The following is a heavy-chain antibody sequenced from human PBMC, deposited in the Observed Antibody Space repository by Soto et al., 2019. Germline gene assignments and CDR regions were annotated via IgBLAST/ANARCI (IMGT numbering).Heavy chain of an antibody. CDR2: IIPIFGTA. Sequence: QVQLVQSGAEVKKPGSSVKVSCKASGGTFSSYAISWVRQAPGQGLEWVGGIIPIFGTANYAQKFQGRVTLTADESTGTAYMELSSLRSEDTAVYYCAREPGPQMATGDDYWGQGTLVTVSS. V-gene: IGHV1-69*12. CDR1: GGTFSSYA. CDR3: AREPGPQMATGDDY. J-gene: IGHJ4*02. D-gene: IGHD5-12*01.